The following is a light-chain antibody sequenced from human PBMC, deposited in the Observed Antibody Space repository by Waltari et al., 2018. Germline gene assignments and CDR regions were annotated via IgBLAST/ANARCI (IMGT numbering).Light chain of an antibody. J-gene: IGLJ2*01. CDR2: EVS. CDR3: SSFAPPRSVL. Sequence: QSALTQPASVSGSPGQSITVSCTGSSTDVYTYNLVSWYQHHPGKAPKLLIYEVSQRPSGVSTRFSASKSGNTASLTVSGLQAADEADYYCSSFAPPRSVLFGGGTKVTVL. CDR1: STDVYTYNL. V-gene: IGLV2-23*02.